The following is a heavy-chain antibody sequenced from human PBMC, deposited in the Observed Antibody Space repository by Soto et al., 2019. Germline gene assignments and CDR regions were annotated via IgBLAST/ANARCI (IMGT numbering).Heavy chain of an antibody. V-gene: IGHV1-69*13. J-gene: IGHJ5*02. CDR3: ARGSGSDLTNNWFDP. D-gene: IGHD1-26*01. Sequence: PSVKVSCKASGGTFSIYAISWVRQAPGQGLEWMGGIIPIFGTANYAQKFQGRVTITADESTSTAYMELSSLRSEDTAVYYCARGSGSDLTNNWFDPWGQGTLVTVSS. CDR2: IIPIFGTA. CDR1: GGTFSIYA.